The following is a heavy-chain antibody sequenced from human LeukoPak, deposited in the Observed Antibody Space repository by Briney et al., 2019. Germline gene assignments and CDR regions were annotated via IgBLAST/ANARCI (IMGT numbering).Heavy chain of an antibody. CDR3: ARATLTTVAEYDY. J-gene: IGHJ4*02. CDR2: IYYSGST. Sequence: SSETLSLTCTVSGGSISSYYWSWIRQPPGKGLEWIGYIYYSGSTNYNPSLKSRVTISVDTSKNQFSLKLSSVTAADTAVYYCARATLTTVAEYDYWGQGTLVTVSS. V-gene: IGHV4-59*08. D-gene: IGHD4-17*01. CDR1: GGSISSYY.